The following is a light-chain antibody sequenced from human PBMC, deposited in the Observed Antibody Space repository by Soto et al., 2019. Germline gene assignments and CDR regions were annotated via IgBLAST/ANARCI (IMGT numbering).Light chain of an antibody. CDR1: SSDVGSYNL. CDR2: EGS. V-gene: IGLV2-23*03. Sequence: QSALTQPASVSGSPGQSITISCTGSSSDVGSYNLVSWYQQHPGKAPKLIIYEGSMRPSGVSDRFSGSKSGNTASLTISGLQAEDEADYYCCSYTGSSNFFYAFGIGTKVTVL. CDR3: CSYTGSSNFFYA. J-gene: IGLJ1*01.